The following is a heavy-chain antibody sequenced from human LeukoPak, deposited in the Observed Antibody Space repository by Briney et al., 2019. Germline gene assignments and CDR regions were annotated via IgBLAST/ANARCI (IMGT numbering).Heavy chain of an antibody. Sequence: GASVKVSCKASGYTFSAYYIQWVRQAPGQGLEWMGWINPNSGGTNYAQKFQGRVTMTRDTSISTACMELSRLRSDDTAVYYCARNSRIVGATEFDYWGQGTLVTVSS. CDR3: ARNSRIVGATEFDY. D-gene: IGHD1-26*01. J-gene: IGHJ4*02. CDR2: INPNSGGT. CDR1: GYTFSAYY. V-gene: IGHV1-2*02.